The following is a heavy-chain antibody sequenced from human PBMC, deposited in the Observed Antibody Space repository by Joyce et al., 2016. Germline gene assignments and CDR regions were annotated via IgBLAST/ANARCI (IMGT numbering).Heavy chain of an antibody. CDR2: ISGSGATT. V-gene: IGHV3-23*01. J-gene: IGHJ6*03. CDR3: AKRGLTSLSGYSYYYMDV. Sequence: EVQLLESGGGLVQPGGSLRLSCAASGFPFSIFAMTWVRRIPGRGLECVSSISGSGATTYYADSVKVRFIFSRDNSKNMLYLQMHSLRAEDTAVYYCAKRGLTSLSGYSYYYMDVWGKGTTVTVSS. CDR1: GFPFSIFA. D-gene: IGHD3-10*01.